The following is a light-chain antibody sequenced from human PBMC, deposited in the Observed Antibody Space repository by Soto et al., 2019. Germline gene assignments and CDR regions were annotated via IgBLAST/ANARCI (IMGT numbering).Light chain of an antibody. J-gene: IGKJ2*01. CDR1: QSVNIY. Sequence: EIVLTQSPATLSLSPGERATLSCRASQSVNIYLAWYQQKPGQAPRLLIYDASNRATGIPARFSGSGSGTDFTLTISSLEPEDFAIYYCQQRSSPNTFGQGNKLEIK. V-gene: IGKV3-11*01. CDR3: QQRSSPNT. CDR2: DAS.